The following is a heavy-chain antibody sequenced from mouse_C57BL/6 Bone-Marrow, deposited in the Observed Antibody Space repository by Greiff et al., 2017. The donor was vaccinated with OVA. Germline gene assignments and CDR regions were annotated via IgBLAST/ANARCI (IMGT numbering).Heavy chain of an antibody. CDR3: TRRGD. Sequence: VKLMESGAELVRPGASVTLSCKASGYTFTDYEMHWVKQTPVHGLEWIGAIDPETGGTAYNQKFKGKAILTADKSSSTAYMELRSLTSEDSAVYYCTRRGDWGQGTTLTVSS. J-gene: IGHJ2*01. V-gene: IGHV1-15*01. CDR1: GYTFTDYE. CDR2: IDPETGGT.